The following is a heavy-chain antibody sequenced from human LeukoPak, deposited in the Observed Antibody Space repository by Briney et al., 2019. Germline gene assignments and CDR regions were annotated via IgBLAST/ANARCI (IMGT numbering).Heavy chain of an antibody. CDR3: ARRGYYDSSGYYLNWFDP. Sequence: SETLSLTCTVSGNSISGYYWSWIRQPPGKGLEWIGYIYYSGSTNYNPSLKSRVTISVDTSKNQFSLKLSSVTAADTAVYYCARRGYYDSSGYYLNWFDPWGQGTLVTVSS. CDR1: GNSISGYY. J-gene: IGHJ5*02. CDR2: IYYSGST. V-gene: IGHV4-59*08. D-gene: IGHD3-22*01.